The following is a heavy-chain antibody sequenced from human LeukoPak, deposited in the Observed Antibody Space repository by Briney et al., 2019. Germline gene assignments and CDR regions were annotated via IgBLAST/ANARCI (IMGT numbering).Heavy chain of an antibody. CDR3: ARQAYDYTDWFDP. J-gene: IGHJ5*02. CDR1: GGTFSSYA. Sequence: SVKVSCKASGGTFSSYAISWVRQAPGQGLEWMGGIIPIFGTANYAQKFQGRVTITADESTNTAYMELSSLRCEDTAVYYCARQAYDYTDWFDPWGQGTLVTVSS. V-gene: IGHV1-69*13. D-gene: IGHD4-11*01. CDR2: IIPIFGTA.